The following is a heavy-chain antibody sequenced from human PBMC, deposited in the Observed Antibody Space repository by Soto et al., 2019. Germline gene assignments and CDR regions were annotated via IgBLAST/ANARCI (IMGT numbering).Heavy chain of an antibody. V-gene: IGHV4-31*03. CDR1: CGSINSGGYY. Sequence: PSETLSLTCTVSCGSINSGGYYWSWIRQHPGKGLEWIGYIYYSGSTYYNPSLKSRVTISIDTSKNQFSLKPSSVTAADTAVYYCARAQTIFGIITVFDYWGQGTLVTVSS. CDR3: ARAQTIFGIITVFDY. CDR2: IYYSGST. J-gene: IGHJ4*02. D-gene: IGHD3-3*01.